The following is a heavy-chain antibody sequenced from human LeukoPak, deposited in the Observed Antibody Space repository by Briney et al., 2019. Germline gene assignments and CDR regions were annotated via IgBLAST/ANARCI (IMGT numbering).Heavy chain of an antibody. CDR2: ISSSSSYI. J-gene: IGHJ3*02. V-gene: IGHV3-21*01. CDR3: ARALGSGWYDAFDI. D-gene: IGHD6-19*01. Sequence: PGGSLRLSCAASGFTFNRYNMNWVRQAPGKGLEWVSSISSSSSYIYYADSVKGRFTISRDNAKNSVFMQMNSLRAEDTAVYYCARALGSGWYDAFDIWGQGTMVTVSS. CDR1: GFTFNRYN.